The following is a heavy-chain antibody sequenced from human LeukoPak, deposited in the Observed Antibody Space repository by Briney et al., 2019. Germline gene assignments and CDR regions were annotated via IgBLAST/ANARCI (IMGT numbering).Heavy chain of an antibody. CDR1: GFTFSSYA. V-gene: IGHV3-23*01. CDR2: ISGSGGST. Sequence: GGSLRLSCAASGFTFSSYAMSWVRQAPGKGLEWVSAISGSGGSTYCADSVKGRFTISRDNSKNTLYLQMNSLRAEDTAVYYCAKSSGYYVEFDAFDIWGQGTMVTVSS. J-gene: IGHJ3*02. D-gene: IGHD3-22*01. CDR3: AKSSGYYVEFDAFDI.